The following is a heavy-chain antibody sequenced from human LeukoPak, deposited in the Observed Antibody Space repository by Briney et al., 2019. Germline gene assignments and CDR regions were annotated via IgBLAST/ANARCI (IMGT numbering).Heavy chain of an antibody. CDR2: ISYDGSNI. D-gene: IGHD1-20*01. J-gene: IGHJ6*02. CDR1: GLTFSSYA. CDR3: AREASGQAPGITGTTAYYYGMDV. Sequence: GGSLRLSCAASGLTFSSYAMHWVRQAPGKGLEWVAVISYDGSNIYYADSVKGRFTISRDNSKNTLYLQMNSLRAEDTAVYYCAREASGQAPGITGTTAYYYGMDVWGQGTTVTVSS. V-gene: IGHV3-30-3*01.